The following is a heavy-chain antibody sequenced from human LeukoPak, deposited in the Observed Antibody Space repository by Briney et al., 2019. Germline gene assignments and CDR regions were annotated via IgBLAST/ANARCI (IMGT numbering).Heavy chain of an antibody. J-gene: IGHJ3*02. Sequence: GGSLRLSCAASGFTFSNYGIHWVRQAPGKGLEWVAIIWNDGSKKYYGDSVKGRFTISRDNSKNTAYLQMNSLRGDDTALYYCAREGSSTIYFSSVTHSEAAFDIWGQGTVVTVSS. D-gene: IGHD3-10*01. CDR1: GFTFSNYG. CDR2: IWNDGSKK. V-gene: IGHV3-33*01. CDR3: AREGSSTIYFSSVTHSEAAFDI.